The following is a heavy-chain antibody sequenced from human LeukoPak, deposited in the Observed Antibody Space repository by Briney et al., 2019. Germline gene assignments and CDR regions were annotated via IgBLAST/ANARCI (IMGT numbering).Heavy chain of an antibody. CDR2: ITYSGST. CDR3: ARGGVGGYDYFDS. CDR1: GGSISSDDYY. Sequence: SQTLSLTCTVSGGSISSDDYYWSWIRQPPGKCLEWIGHITYSGSTDYSPSLRSRVTMSVDTSKNQFSLKLNSVTAAETAMYFCARGGVGGYDYFDSWGQGTLVAVSS. J-gene: IGHJ4*02. V-gene: IGHV4-30-4*01. D-gene: IGHD5-12*01.